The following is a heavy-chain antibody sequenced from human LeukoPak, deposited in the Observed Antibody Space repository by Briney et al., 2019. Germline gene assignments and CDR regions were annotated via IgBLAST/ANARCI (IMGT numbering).Heavy chain of an antibody. CDR3: ARQTGSGLFILP. J-gene: IGHJ4*02. Sequence: PSETLSLTCTVSGVSISSSNSYWGWIRQPPRKGLEWIGSIYYSGNTYYNASLKSQVSISIDTSKNQFFLKLTSVTAADTAVYYCARQTGSGLFILPGGQGTLVTVSS. CDR2: IYYSGNT. CDR1: GVSISSSNSY. V-gene: IGHV4-39*01. D-gene: IGHD3/OR15-3a*01.